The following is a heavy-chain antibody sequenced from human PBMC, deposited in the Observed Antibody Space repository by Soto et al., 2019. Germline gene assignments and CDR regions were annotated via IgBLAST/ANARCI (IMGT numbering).Heavy chain of an antibody. D-gene: IGHD1-26*01. V-gene: IGHV2-26*01. CDR3: ARIRWDFFGELIRPSYFDY. J-gene: IGHJ4*02. CDR1: GFSLRNARMG. CDR2: IFSNDEK. Sequence: QVTLKESGPVLVKPTETLTLTCTVSGFSLRNARMGVSWIRQPPGKALEWLAHIFSNDEKSYSTSLKSRLTLAKDTAKSQVVLTMTNMDPVDTATYYCARIRWDFFGELIRPSYFDYWGQGTLVTVSS.